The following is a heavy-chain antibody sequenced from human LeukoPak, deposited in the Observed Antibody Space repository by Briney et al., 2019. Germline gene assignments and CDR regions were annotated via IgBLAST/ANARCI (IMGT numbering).Heavy chain of an antibody. CDR3: ARLGYSSGWYRTEYFQH. V-gene: IGHV3-7*05. J-gene: IGHJ1*01. CDR1: GFTFSSYW. CDR2: IKQDGREN. D-gene: IGHD6-19*01. Sequence: GGSLRLSCAASGFTFSSYWMRWVRQAPGKGLEWVANIKQDGRENYYVDSVKGRFTISRDNAKNSLYLQMNSLRAEDTAVYYCARLGYSSGWYRTEYFQHWGQGTLVTVSS.